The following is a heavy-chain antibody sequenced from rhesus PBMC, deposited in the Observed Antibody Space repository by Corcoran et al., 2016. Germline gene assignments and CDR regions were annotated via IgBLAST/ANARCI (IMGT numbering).Heavy chain of an antibody. J-gene: IGHJ4*01. Sequence: QVQLQESGPGLVKPSATLSLTCAVSGGSISSNYWSWLRQPPGTGLEGIGRISGSGGSTDYNPSLKSRVTISTDTSKNQFSLKLSSVTAADTAVYYCARDLSDYYALYFDYWGQGVLVTVSS. CDR3: ARDLSDYYALYFDY. V-gene: IGHV4-173*01. CDR2: ISGSGGST. CDR1: GGSISSNY. D-gene: IGHD3-22*01.